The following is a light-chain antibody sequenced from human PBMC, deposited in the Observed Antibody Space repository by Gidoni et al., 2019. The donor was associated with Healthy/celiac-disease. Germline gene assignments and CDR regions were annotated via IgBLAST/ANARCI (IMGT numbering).Light chain of an antibody. CDR2: AAS. J-gene: IGKJ4*01. Sequence: DLQLTQSPSFLSASVGDRVTITCRASQGIRSYLAWYQQKPGKAPKLLIYAASTLQSGVPSRFSGSGSGTEFTLTISSLQPEDFATYYCQQLNSYLTFGGGTKVEIK. CDR3: QQLNSYLT. V-gene: IGKV1-9*01. CDR1: QGIRSY.